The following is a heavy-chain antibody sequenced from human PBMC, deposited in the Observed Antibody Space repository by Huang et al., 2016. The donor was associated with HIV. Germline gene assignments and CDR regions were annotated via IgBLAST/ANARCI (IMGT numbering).Heavy chain of an antibody. J-gene: IGHJ4*02. CDR3: ARRVGSGWYGEIDY. V-gene: IGHV1-18*04. CDR2: RSGYNSYT. D-gene: IGHD6-19*01. Sequence: QVQLLQSGAEVKKPGASVKISCKTSGYNFQTHAVSWVRQTPGEGVEWMGWRSGYNSYTTYSQRLQGRVTMTTDTSTNTVYMELRSLGSDDPAVYYCARRVGSGWYGEIDYWGQGTLVTVSS. CDR1: GYNFQTHA.